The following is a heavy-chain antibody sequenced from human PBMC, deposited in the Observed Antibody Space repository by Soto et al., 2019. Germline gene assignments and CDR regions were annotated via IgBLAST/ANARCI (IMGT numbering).Heavy chain of an antibody. CDR3: ARGSWLRGDYFDY. V-gene: IGHV1-18*04. Sequence: ASVKVSCKASGYTFTGYGVTWVRQAPGQGLEWMGWISAYNGDTNYAQKLQGTVTMTTDTSTSTAYMELRSLRSDDTAVYYCARGSWLRGDYFDYWGQGNLVTVSS. CDR1: GYTFTGYG. D-gene: IGHD5-12*01. CDR2: ISAYNGDT. J-gene: IGHJ4*02.